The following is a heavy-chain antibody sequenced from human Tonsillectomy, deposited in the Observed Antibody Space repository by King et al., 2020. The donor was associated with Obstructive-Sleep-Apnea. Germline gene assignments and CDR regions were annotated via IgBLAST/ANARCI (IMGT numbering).Heavy chain of an antibody. CDR2: IKQDGSEK. CDR3: ARDQRHYDWEPGRQDY. V-gene: IGHV3-7*01. J-gene: IGHJ4*02. Sequence: VQLVESGGGLVQPGGSLRLSCAASGFTFSSYWMSWVRQAPGKGLEWVANIKQDGSEKFYVDSVKGRFTISRDNAKNSVYLQINSLRVGDTAVYYCARDQRHYDWEPGRQDYWGQGTLLTVSS. D-gene: IGHD1-26*01. CDR1: GFTFSSYW.